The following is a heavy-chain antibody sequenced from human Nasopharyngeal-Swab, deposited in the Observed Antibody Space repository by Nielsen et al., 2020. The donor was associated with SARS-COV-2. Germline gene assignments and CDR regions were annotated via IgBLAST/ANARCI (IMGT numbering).Heavy chain of an antibody. CDR2: IYYSGST. D-gene: IGHD1-26*01. V-gene: IGHV4-59*13. CDR3: ARVWGATCLN. Sequence: PGKGLEWIGYIYYSGSTNYNPSLKSRVTISVDTSKNQFSLKLSSVTAADTAVYYCARVWGATCLNWGQGTLVTVSS. J-gene: IGHJ4*02.